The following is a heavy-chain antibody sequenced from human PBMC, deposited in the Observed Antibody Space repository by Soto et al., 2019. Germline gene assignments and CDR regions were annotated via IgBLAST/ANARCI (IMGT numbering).Heavy chain of an antibody. J-gene: IGHJ5*02. Sequence: EVQLVESGGGLVQPGGSVRLSCAVSGFSFSSYWMHWVRQAPGKGLEWVSRINSDGSRTYYADSVKGRFTISRDNAKNTLYLQMNSLRAEDTAVYYCARVRVGSYNWFDPWGQGTLVTVSS. CDR2: INSDGSRT. CDR3: ARVRVGSYNWFDP. D-gene: IGHD6-13*01. V-gene: IGHV3-74*01. CDR1: GFSFSSYW.